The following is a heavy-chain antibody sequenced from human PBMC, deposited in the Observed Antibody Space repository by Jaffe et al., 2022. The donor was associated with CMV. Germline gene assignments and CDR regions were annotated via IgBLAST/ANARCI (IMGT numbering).Heavy chain of an antibody. CDR3: ARPLQYYYDSSGYYYGWFDP. D-gene: IGHD3-22*01. V-gene: IGHV4-39*01. CDR2: IYYSGST. CDR1: GGSISSSSYY. Sequence: QLQLQESGPGLVKPSETLSLTCTVSGGSISSSSYYWGWIRQPPGKGLEWIGSIYYSGSTYYNPSLKSRVTISVDTSKNQFSLKLSSVTAADTAVYYCARPLQYYYDSSGYYYGWFDPWGQGTLVTVSS. J-gene: IGHJ5*02.